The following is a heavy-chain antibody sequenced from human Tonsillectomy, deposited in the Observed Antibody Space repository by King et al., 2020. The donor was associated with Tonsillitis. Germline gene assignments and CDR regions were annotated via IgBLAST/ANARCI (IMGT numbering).Heavy chain of an antibody. J-gene: IGHJ4*02. CDR1: GYTFIGYY. CDR2: INPNSGGT. V-gene: IGHV1-2*02. CDR3: ARGKGTYYYDSSAYYAGDY. D-gene: IGHD3-22*01. Sequence: VQLVQSGAEVKKPGASVKVSCKASGYTFIGYYLHWVRQAPGQGLEWMGWINPNSGGTNYAQKFQGRVTMTRDTSISTAYMELSRLRSDDTAGYYCARGKGTYYYDSSAYYAGDYWGQGTLVTVSS.